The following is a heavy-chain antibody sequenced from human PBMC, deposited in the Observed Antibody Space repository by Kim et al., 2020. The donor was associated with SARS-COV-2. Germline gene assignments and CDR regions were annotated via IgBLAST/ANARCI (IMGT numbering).Heavy chain of an antibody. CDR1: GFTFSSYA. D-gene: IGHD4-17*01. Sequence: GGSLRLSCAASGFTFSSYAMHWVRQAPGKGLEWVAVISYDGSKKYYADSVKGRFTISRDNSKNTLYLQMNSLRAEDTAVYYCAKDYGDYPDYWGEGTLVTVSS. V-gene: IGHV3-30*04. J-gene: IGHJ4*02. CDR3: AKDYGDYPDY. CDR2: ISYDGSKK.